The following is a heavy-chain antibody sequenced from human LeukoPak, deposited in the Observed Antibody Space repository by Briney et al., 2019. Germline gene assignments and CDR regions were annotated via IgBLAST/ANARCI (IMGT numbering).Heavy chain of an antibody. D-gene: IGHD2-2*01. V-gene: IGHV1-18*01. CDR1: GGTFSSYA. CDR3: ARDRTAVPAAGSDS. Sequence: ASVKVSCKASGGTFSSYAISWVRQAPGQGLEWVGWISAYNGNTNYAQKLQDRVTMTTDASTSTAYLELRSLRSDDTAVYCCARDRTAVPAAGSDSWGQGTLVTVSS. CDR2: ISAYNGNT. J-gene: IGHJ5*01.